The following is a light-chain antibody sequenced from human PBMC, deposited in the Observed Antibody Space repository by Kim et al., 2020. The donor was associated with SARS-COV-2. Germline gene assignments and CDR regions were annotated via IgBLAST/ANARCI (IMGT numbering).Light chain of an antibody. CDR1: QSSSSW. CDR2: AAS. J-gene: IGKJ1*01. V-gene: IGKV1-5*01. Sequence: ASVGDSVTIPCRAGQSSSSWWAWYQQKPGKAPTLLIYAASSLESGVPSRFIGSGSGTEFTLTISSLQPDDFATYYCQQYNSYSPTFGQGTKVDIK. CDR3: QQYNSYSPT.